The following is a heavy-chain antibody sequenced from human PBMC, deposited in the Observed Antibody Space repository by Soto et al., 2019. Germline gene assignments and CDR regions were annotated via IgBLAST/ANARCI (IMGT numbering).Heavy chain of an antibody. CDR3: ARHPRTYGDSNYYYYYGMDV. CDR1: GYLFVGNY. CDR2: IYPMDSDT. J-gene: IGHJ6*02. V-gene: IGHV5-51*01. Sequence: GESLKISCKGSGYLFVGNYIGWVRQKPGEGLEWMGIIYPMDSDTNYSPSFQGHVTISADKSISTAYLQWSSLKASDTAMYYCARHPRTYGDSNYYYYYGMDVWGQGTTVTVSS. D-gene: IGHD4-17*01.